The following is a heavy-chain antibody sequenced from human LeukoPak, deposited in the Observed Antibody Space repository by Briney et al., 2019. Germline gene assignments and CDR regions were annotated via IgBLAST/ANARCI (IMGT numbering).Heavy chain of an antibody. CDR2: MNPNSGNT. J-gene: IGHJ4*02. V-gene: IGHV1-8*03. D-gene: IGHD3-10*01. CDR3: ARDVWFGERNFDY. CDR1: GYTFTSYD. Sequence: ASVKVSCKASGYTFTSYDINWVRQATGQGLEWMGWMNPNSGNTGYAQKFQGRVTITRNTSISTASMELRSLRSDDTAVYYCARDVWFGERNFDYWGQGTLVTVSS.